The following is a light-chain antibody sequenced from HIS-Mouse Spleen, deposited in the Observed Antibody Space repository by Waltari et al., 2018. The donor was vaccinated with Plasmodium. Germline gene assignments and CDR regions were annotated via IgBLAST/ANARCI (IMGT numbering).Light chain of an antibody. CDR3: CSYAGSYTWV. J-gene: IGLJ3*02. CDR2: DVS. CDR1: RSDVGGYIY. V-gene: IGLV2-11*01. Sequence: QSALTQPRSVSGSPGQSVTISCTGTRSDVGGYIYVSWYHQHPGKAPKLMIYDVSKRPAGVPDRFSGSKSGNTASLTISGLQAEDEADYYCCSYAGSYTWVFGGGTKLTVL.